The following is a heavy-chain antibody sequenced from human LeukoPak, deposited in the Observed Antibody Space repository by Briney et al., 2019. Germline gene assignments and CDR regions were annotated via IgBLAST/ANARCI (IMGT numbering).Heavy chain of an antibody. V-gene: IGHV1-2*02. Sequence: ASVKVSCKASRYTFTDYYIHWVRQAPGQGLEWLGWINPNSGGTHYAQKFQDRVTMTTDTSTSTAYMELRSLRSDDTAVYYCARYPLSYSSNWHYYFDYWGQGTLLTVSS. D-gene: IGHD6-13*01. CDR1: RYTFTDYY. CDR2: INPNSGGT. J-gene: IGHJ4*02. CDR3: ARYPLSYSSNWHYYFDY.